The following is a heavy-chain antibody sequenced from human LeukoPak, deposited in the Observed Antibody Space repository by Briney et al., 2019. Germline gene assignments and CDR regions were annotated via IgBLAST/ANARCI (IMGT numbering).Heavy chain of an antibody. J-gene: IGHJ5*02. CDR3: AKDGGGYSYGLNWFDP. CDR2: ISGRGGST. Sequence: GGSLRLSCAASGFSFISYAMSWVRQAPGKGLEWVSAISGRGGSTYYADSVKGRFTISRDNSNNTLYLQMSSLRAEDTAVYYCAKDGGGYSYGLNWFDPWGQGTLVTVSS. V-gene: IGHV3-23*01. CDR1: GFSFISYA. D-gene: IGHD5-18*01.